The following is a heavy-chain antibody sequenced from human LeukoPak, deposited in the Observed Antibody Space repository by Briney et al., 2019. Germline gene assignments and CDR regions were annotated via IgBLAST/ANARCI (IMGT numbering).Heavy chain of an antibody. D-gene: IGHD3-16*01. J-gene: IGHJ5*02. CDR1: GFTVSSNY. CDR2: IYSGGST. V-gene: IGHV3-66*01. CDR3: ARYAATFGGSGSNWFDP. Sequence: GGSLRLSCAASGFTVSSNYMSWVRQAPGKGLEWVSVIYSGGSTYYADSVKGRFTLSRDNSKNTLYLQMNSLRAEDTAVYYGARYAATFGGSGSNWFDPWGQGTLVTVSS.